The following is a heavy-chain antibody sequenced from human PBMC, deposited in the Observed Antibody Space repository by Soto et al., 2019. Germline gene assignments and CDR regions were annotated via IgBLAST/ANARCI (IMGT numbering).Heavy chain of an antibody. CDR2: IKQDGSEK. CDR3: ARVELYYYSGTSPALYYNYMDV. D-gene: IGHD3-10*01. CDR1: GFTFSSYW. Sequence: GGSLRLSCEASGFTFSSYWMTWVRQAPGKGLEWLVNIKQDGSEKYYFDAVKGRFTISRDNAKNSLYLQMNSLRVEDTALYYCARVELYYYSGTSPALYYNYMDVWCKGTTVTVSS. V-gene: IGHV3-7*01. J-gene: IGHJ6*03.